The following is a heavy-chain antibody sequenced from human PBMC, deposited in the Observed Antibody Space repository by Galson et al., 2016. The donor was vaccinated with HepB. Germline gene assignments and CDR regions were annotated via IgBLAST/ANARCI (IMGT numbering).Heavy chain of an antibody. Sequence: SVKVSCKASGGTFSSYAFSWVRQAPGQGLEWMGGIIPIFGTANYAQKFQGRVTITADESTNTAYMELSSLRSEDTAVYYCARDPRNYVPTLDWFDPWGQGTLVTVSS. CDR1: GGTFSSYA. D-gene: IGHD1-7*01. CDR2: IIPIFGTA. CDR3: ARDPRNYVPTLDWFDP. J-gene: IGHJ5*02. V-gene: IGHV1-69*13.